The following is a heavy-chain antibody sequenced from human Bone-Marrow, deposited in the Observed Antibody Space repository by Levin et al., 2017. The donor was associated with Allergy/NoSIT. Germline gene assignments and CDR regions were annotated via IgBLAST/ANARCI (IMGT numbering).Heavy chain of an antibody. V-gene: IGHV3-23*01. J-gene: IGHJ6*02. CDR1: GFSFSSQA. D-gene: IGHD6-6*01. CDR2: ISSSGDNT. Sequence: PGGSLRLSCAASGFSFSSQAMSWVRQAPGKGLEWLSAISSSGDNTYHADSVRGRFTISRDNSRKTLYLQMNSLRAEDTAIYYCAKYSSSSPLYYYAMDVWGRGTTVTVSS. CDR3: AKYSSSSPLYYYAMDV.